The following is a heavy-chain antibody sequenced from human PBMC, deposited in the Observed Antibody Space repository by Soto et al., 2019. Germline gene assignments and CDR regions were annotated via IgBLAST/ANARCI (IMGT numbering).Heavy chain of an antibody. Sequence: EVQLVESGGGLVQPGGSLGLSCLASGLTFSDPWIHWVRQAPGGGRGWVSRVNERGTDSNYADSVKGRFTISRDNARNTVYLQMNGLRAEDTAVYYCARVAVVTRGIDSWGQGTLVTVSS. J-gene: IGHJ4*02. CDR2: VNERGTDS. V-gene: IGHV3-74*01. CDR3: ARVAVVTRGIDS. D-gene: IGHD6-19*01. CDR1: GLTFSDPW.